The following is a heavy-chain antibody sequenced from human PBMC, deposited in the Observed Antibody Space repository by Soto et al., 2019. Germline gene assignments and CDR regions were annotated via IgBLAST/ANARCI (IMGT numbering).Heavy chain of an antibody. Sequence: PGGSLRLSCAASGFTFSSYAMHWVRQAPGKGLEWVAVISYDGSNKYYADSVKGRFTISRDNSKNTLYLQMNSLRAEDTAVYYCARCIAVAVLFFDYWGQGTLVTVSS. D-gene: IGHD6-19*01. CDR1: GFTFSSYA. V-gene: IGHV3-30-3*01. J-gene: IGHJ4*02. CDR3: ARCIAVAVLFFDY. CDR2: ISYDGSNK.